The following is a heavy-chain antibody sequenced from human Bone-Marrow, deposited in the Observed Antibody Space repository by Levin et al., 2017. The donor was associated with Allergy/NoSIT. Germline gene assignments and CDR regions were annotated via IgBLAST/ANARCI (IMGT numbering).Heavy chain of an antibody. CDR3: ARDMGRTDYYYYGMDV. CDR1: GGSISSGGYY. J-gene: IGHJ6*02. Sequence: SETLSLTCTVSGGSISSGGYYWSWIRQHPGKGLEWIGYIYYSGSTYYNPSLKSRVTISVDTSKNQFSLKLSSVTAADTAVYYCARDMGRTDYYYYGMDVWGQGTTVTVSS. D-gene: IGHD1/OR15-1a*01. V-gene: IGHV4-31*03. CDR2: IYYSGST.